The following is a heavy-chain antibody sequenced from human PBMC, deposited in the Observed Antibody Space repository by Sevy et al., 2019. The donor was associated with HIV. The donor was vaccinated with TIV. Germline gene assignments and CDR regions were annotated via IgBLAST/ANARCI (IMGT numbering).Heavy chain of an antibody. Sequence: SETLSLSCTVSGASISNYYWSWVRQPAGKGLEWVGRIYTSGNTKYNPSLKSRVTISVDTSKNQVFLKLSAVTAGDTAVYYCARAFLSNPYYYDSSGFDSWGQGTLVTVSS. CDR3: ARAFLSNPYYYDSSGFDS. V-gene: IGHV4-4*07. CDR2: IYTSGNT. J-gene: IGHJ4*02. D-gene: IGHD3-22*01. CDR1: GASISNYY.